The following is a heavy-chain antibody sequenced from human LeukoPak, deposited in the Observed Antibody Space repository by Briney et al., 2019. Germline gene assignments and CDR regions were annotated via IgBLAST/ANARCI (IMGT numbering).Heavy chain of an antibody. D-gene: IGHD1-7*01. J-gene: IGHJ4*02. CDR3: ARDRNPFNCNYDGATDY. CDR2: ISAYNGNT. Sequence: ASVKVSCKASGYTFTSYGISWVRQAPGQGVEWMGWISAYNGNTNYAQKLQGRVTMTTDTSTSTAYMELRSLRSDDTAVYYCARDRNPFNCNYDGATDYWGQGTLVTVSS. V-gene: IGHV1-18*01. CDR1: GYTFTSYG.